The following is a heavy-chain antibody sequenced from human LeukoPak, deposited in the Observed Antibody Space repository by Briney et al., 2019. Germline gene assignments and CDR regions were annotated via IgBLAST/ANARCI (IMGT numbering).Heavy chain of an antibody. CDR3: ARASLLWFGEPPHFDP. J-gene: IGHJ5*02. CDR2: MNPNSGNT. V-gene: IGHV1-8*01. D-gene: IGHD3-10*01. Sequence: GASVKVSCTASGYTFTSYDIDWVRQATGQGLEWMGWMNPNSGNTGYAQKFQGRVTMTRNTSISTAYMELSSLRSEDTAVYYCARASLLWFGEPPHFDPWGQGTLVTVSS. CDR1: GYTFTSYD.